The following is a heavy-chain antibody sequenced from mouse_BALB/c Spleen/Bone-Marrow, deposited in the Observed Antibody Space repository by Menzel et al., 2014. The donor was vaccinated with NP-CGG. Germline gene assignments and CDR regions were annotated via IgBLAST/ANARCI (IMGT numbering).Heavy chain of an antibody. CDR3: ARRGISTAEGVGAMDY. J-gene: IGHJ4*01. D-gene: IGHD1-2*01. Sequence: EVKVEESGGGLVKLGGSLKLSCAASGFTFTSYYMSWVRQTPGKRLELVAAINSNGDNTYYPDTMKGRFTISRDNAKNTLYLQMSSLKSEDTALFYCARRGISTAEGVGAMDYWGQGTSVTVSS. V-gene: IGHV5-6-2*01. CDR1: GFTFTSYY. CDR2: INSNGDNT.